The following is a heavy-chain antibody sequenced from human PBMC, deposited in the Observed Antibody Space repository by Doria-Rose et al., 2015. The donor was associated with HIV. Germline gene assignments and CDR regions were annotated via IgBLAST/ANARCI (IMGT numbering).Heavy chain of an antibody. CDR3: ARDLEYSSSFDAFDI. CDR1: GGSISSSNYY. V-gene: IGHV4-39*07. D-gene: IGHD6-6*01. CDR2: IYYSGST. J-gene: IGHJ3*02. Sequence: TCTVPGGSISSSNYYWGWIRQPPGKGLEWIGSIYYSGSTYYNPSLKSRVTISVDTSKNQFSLKLSSVTAADTAIYYCARDLEYSSSFDAFDIWGQGTMVTVSS.